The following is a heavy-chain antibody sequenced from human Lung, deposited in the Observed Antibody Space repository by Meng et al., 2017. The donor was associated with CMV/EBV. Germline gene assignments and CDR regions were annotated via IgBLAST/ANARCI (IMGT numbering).Heavy chain of an antibody. CDR1: GYKFTDYY. V-gene: IGHV1-2*02. J-gene: IGHJ4*02. CDR3: ARGADSSSWYSPYDS. D-gene: IGHD6-13*01. Sequence: ASVKVSCKTSGYKFTDYYLHWVRQAPGQGLEWWGWLNPESGGTNSAQKSKGRVTMTRDTSITEAYMELSRLTSDDTAVYFCARGADSSSWYSPYDSWGQGXLVTVSS. CDR2: LNPESGGT.